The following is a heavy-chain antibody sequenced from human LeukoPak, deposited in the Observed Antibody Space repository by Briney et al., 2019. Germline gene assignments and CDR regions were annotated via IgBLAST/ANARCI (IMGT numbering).Heavy chain of an antibody. CDR2: INHSGST. CDR3: ARGRRGYSYASDY. J-gene: IGHJ4*02. D-gene: IGHD5-18*01. V-gene: IGHV4-39*07. Sequence: SETLSLTCTVSGGSISNSNYYWGWIRQPPGKGLEWIGEINHSGSTNYNPSLKSRVTISVDTSKNQFSLKLSSVTAADTAVYYCARGRRGYSYASDYWGQGTLVTVSS. CDR1: GGSISNSNYY.